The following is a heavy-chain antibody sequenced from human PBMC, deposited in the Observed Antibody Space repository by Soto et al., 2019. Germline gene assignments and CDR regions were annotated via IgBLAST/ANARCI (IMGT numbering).Heavy chain of an antibody. CDR2: ISAYNGNT. D-gene: IGHD3-22*01. J-gene: IGHJ3*02. Sequence: GASVKVSCKASGYTFTSYGISWVRQAPGQGLDWMGWISAYNGNTNYAQKLQGRVTMTTDTSTSTAYMELRSLRSDDTAVYYCARDYYDSRGYYSIGHAYDIWGQGTMVTVSS. V-gene: IGHV1-18*01. CDR1: GYTFTSYG. CDR3: ARDYYDSRGYYSIGHAYDI.